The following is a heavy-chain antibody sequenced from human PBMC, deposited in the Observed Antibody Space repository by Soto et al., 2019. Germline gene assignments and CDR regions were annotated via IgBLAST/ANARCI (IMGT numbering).Heavy chain of an antibody. CDR2: ISYDGSNK. Sequence: GGSLRLSCAASGFTFSSYGMHWVRQAPGKGLEWVAVISYDGSNKYYADSVKGRFTISRDNSKNMLYLQMNSLRAEDTAVYYCAKDPYDFWSGYFLYYYYGMDVWGQGTTVTVSS. CDR3: AKDPYDFWSGYFLYYYYGMDV. V-gene: IGHV3-30*18. D-gene: IGHD3-3*01. CDR1: GFTFSSYG. J-gene: IGHJ6*02.